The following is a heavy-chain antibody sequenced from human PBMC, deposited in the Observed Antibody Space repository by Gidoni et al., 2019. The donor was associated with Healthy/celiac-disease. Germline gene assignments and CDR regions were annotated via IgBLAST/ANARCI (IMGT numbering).Heavy chain of an antibody. D-gene: IGHD4-4*01. Sequence: EVQLVESGGGLVQPGRSLSLSCSASGFPFADYAMHWVRQAPGKGLEWVSGISWNSGSIGYADSVKGRFTISRDNAKNSLYLQMNSLRAEDTALYYCAKMVEMATVTPGDAFDIWGQGTMVTVSS. V-gene: IGHV3-9*01. CDR3: AKMVEMATVTPGDAFDI. J-gene: IGHJ3*02. CDR2: ISWNSGSI. CDR1: GFPFADYA.